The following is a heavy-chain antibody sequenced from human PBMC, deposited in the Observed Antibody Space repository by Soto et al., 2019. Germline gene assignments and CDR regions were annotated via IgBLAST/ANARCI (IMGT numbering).Heavy chain of an antibody. D-gene: IGHD6-6*01. CDR3: AREGGYSSSSFDY. V-gene: IGHV4-59*01. CDR2: IYYSGST. CDR1: GGSISSYY. Sequence: SETLSLTCTVSGGSISSYYWSWIRQPPGKGLEWIGYIYYSGSTNYNPSLKSRVTISVDTSKNQFSLKLSSVTAADTAVYYCAREGGYSSSSFDYWGQGTLVTVYS. J-gene: IGHJ4*02.